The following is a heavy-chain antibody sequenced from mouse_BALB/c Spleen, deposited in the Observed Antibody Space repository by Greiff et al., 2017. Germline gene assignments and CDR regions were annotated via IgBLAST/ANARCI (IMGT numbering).Heavy chain of an antibody. J-gene: IGHJ4*01. CDR3: ARGAYGNYLYYYAMDY. V-gene: IGHV2-9*02. CDR1: GFSLTSYG. Sequence: VQVVESGPGLVAPSQSLSITCTVSGFSLTSYGVHWVRQPPGKGLEWLGVIWAGGSTNYNSALMSRLSISKDNSKSQVFLKMNSLQTDDTAMYYCARGAYGNYLYYYAMDYWGQGTSVTVSS. CDR2: IWAGGST. D-gene: IGHD2-10*02.